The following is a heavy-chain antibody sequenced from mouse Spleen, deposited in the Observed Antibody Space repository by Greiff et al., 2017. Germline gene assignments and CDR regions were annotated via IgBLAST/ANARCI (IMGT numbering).Heavy chain of an antibody. D-gene: IGHD1-1*01. V-gene: IGHV1-9*01. CDR3: AIQNGSSPFAY. J-gene: IGHJ3*01. CDR1: GYTFTGYW. Sequence: QVQLQQSGAELMKPGASVKLSCKATGYTFTGYWIEWVKQRPGHGLEWIGEILPGSGSTYYNEKFKGKATFTADTSSNTAYMQLSSLTTEDSAIYCCAIQNGSSPFAYWGQGTLVTVSA. CDR2: ILPGSGST.